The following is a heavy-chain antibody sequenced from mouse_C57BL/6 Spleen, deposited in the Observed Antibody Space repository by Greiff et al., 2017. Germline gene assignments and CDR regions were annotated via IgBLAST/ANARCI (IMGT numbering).Heavy chain of an antibody. CDR3: TRQTGTGPFFDN. V-gene: IGHV1-15*01. Sequence: VQLQQSGAELVRPGASVTLSCKASGYTFTDYEMHWVKQTPVHGLEWIGAIDPETGGTAYNQKFKGKAILTADKSSSTAYMELRSLTSEDSAVYYCTRQTGTGPFFDNWCQGTARTLSS. CDR2: IDPETGGT. J-gene: IGHJ2*01. D-gene: IGHD4-1*01. CDR1: GYTFTDYE.